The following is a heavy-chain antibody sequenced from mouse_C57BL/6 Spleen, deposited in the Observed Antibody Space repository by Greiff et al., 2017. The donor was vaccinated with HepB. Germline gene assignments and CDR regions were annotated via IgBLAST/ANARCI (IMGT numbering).Heavy chain of an antibody. CDR2: ISNLAYSI. J-gene: IGHJ1*03. V-gene: IGHV5-15*01. D-gene: IGHD4-1*01. Sequence: EVQLQESGGGLVQPGGSLKLSCAASGFTFSDYGMAWVRQAPRKGPEWVAFISNLAYSIYYADTVTGRFTISRENAKNTLYLEMSSLRSEDTAMYYCARRANWDRNWYFDVWGTGTTVTVSS. CDR1: GFTFSDYG. CDR3: ARRANWDRNWYFDV.